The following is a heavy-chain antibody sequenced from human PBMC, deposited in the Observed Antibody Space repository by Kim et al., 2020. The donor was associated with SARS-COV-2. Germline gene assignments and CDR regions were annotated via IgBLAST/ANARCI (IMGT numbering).Heavy chain of an antibody. Sequence: ADSVKGRFTISRDNAKNTLYLQMNSLRAEDTAVYYCARDDDSSGSGAFDIWGQGTMVTVSS. CDR3: ARDDDSSGSGAFDI. D-gene: IGHD3-22*01. J-gene: IGHJ3*02. V-gene: IGHV3-74*01.